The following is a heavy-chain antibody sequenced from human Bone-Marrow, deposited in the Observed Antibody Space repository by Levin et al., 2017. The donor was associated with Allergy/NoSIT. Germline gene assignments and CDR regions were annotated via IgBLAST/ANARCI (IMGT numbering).Heavy chain of an antibody. CDR3: TKHKVGNWFDP. V-gene: IGHV3-15*07. J-gene: IGHJ5*02. D-gene: IGHD1-26*01. CDR2: IKSNANGGAT. Sequence: LSLPCAASGLTFRNAWMNWVRQAPGKGLEWVGRIKSNANGGATEYAAPVQGRFTISRDDPENMVYLQMNSLKTEDTAVYYCTKHKVGNWFDPWGQGTLVTVSS. CDR1: GLTFRNAW.